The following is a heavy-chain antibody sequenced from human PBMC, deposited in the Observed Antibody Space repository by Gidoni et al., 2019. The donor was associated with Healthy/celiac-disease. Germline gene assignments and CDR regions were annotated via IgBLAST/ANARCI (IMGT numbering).Heavy chain of an antibody. CDR1: GFTFSSYA. Sequence: QVQLVESGGVVVQPGRSLRLSCAASGFTFSSYAMHWVRHAPGKGLEWVAVISYDGSNKYYADSVKGRFTISRDNSKNTLYLQMNSLRAEDTAVYYCARDQYSSSPGAFDIWGQGTMVTVSS. CDR3: ARDQYSSSPGAFDI. V-gene: IGHV3-30-3*01. D-gene: IGHD6-13*01. CDR2: ISYDGSNK. J-gene: IGHJ3*02.